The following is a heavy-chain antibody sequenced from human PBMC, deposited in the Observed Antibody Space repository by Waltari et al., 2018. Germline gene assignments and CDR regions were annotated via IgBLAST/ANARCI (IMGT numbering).Heavy chain of an antibody. J-gene: IGHJ4*02. Sequence: VQLVESGGGLVQPGGSLRLSCAASGFTFSSYSMNWVRQAPGKGLEWVSYISSSSSTIYYADSVKGRFTISRDNAKNSLYLQMNSLRAEDTAVYYCARAGGYYYDSSGLYWGQGTLVTVSS. V-gene: IGHV3-48*04. D-gene: IGHD3-22*01. CDR2: ISSSSSTI. CDR3: ARAGGYYYDSSGLY. CDR1: GFTFSSYS.